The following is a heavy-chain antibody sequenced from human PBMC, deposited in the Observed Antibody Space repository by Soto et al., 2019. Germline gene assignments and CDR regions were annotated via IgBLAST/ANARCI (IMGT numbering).Heavy chain of an antibody. J-gene: IGHJ4*02. CDR1: GGTFSSYT. D-gene: IGHD6-13*01. CDR2: IIPILGIA. CDR3: ARGSIAAAGRGH. Sequence: QVQLVQSGAEVKKPGSSVKVSCKASGGTFSSYTISWVRQAPGQGLEWMGRIIPILGIANYAQKFQGRVTITADKSTSPAYMELSSLRSEDTAVYYCARGSIAAAGRGHWGPGTLVTVSS. V-gene: IGHV1-69*02.